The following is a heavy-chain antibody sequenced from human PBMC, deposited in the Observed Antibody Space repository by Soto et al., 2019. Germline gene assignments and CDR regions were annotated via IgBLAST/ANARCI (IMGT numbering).Heavy chain of an antibody. J-gene: IGHJ4*02. D-gene: IGHD3-10*01. CDR3: ARGSGWFGDYYFDY. Sequence: SETLSLTCAVYGGSSRGYYWSWIRQPPGKGLEWIGEINHSGSTNYNPSLKSRVTISVDTSKNQFSLKLSSVTAADTAVYYCARGSGWFGDYYFDYWGQGTLVTVSS. V-gene: IGHV4-34*01. CDR1: GGSSRGYY. CDR2: INHSGST.